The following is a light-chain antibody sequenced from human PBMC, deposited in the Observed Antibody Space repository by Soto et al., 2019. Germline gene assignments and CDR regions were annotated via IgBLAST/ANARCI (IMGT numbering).Light chain of an antibody. CDR2: GAS. J-gene: IGKJ3*01. CDR1: QTVVGGY. CDR3: QQYNGSNQFT. V-gene: IGKV3-20*01. Sequence: EIVLTQSPGTLSLSPGERATLSCRASQTVVGGYLAWYQQRPGQAPRLLIYGASVRATGLPDRFSGSGSGTDFTLTLSRLEPEDFAVYYCQQYNGSNQFTCGPGTTVDIK.